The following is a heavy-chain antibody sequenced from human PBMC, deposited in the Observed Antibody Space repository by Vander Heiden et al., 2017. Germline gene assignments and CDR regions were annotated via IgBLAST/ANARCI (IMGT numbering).Heavy chain of an antibody. J-gene: IGHJ5*02. Sequence: EAQVVESGGGLVTPGGSLSVSCAASGFSVRAHGMNWVRPAPGKGVGWVLVISSSGSQISYADSVKGRFTISRDNAKNARYLQMNSRRGEAAAVYYWARDTTVVGTVPWWFDPWGPVTLVSVSS. CDR3: ARDTTVVGTVPWWFDP. D-gene: IGHD1-26*01. V-gene: IGHV3-21*01. CDR1: GFSVRAHG. CDR2: ISSSGSQI.